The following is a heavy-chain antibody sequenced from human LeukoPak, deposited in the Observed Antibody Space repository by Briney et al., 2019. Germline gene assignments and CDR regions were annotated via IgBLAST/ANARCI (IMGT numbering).Heavy chain of an antibody. V-gene: IGHV4-61*02. CDR3: AREVVAAPGTVDY. D-gene: IGHD6-13*01. Sequence: SETLSLTCTVSGGSISSGSYYWSWIRQPAGKGLEWIGRIYTSGSTNYNPSLKSRVTIPVDTSKNQFSLKLTSVTAADTAVYYCAREVVAAPGTVDYWGQGTLVTVSS. CDR1: GGSISSGSYY. J-gene: IGHJ4*02. CDR2: IYTSGST.